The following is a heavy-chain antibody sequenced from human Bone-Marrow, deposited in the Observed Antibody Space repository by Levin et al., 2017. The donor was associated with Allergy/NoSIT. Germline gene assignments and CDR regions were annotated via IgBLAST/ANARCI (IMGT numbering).Heavy chain of an antibody. V-gene: IGHV3-30*18. CDR2: ISYDGSNK. CDR1: GFTFSSYG. J-gene: IGHJ3*02. CDR3: AKEGDYGAGGAFDI. D-gene: IGHD3-16*01. Sequence: GGSLRLSCAASGFTFSSYGMHWVRQAPGKGLEWVAVISYDGSNKYYADSVKGRFTISRDNSKNTLYLQMNSLRAEDTAVYYCAKEGDYGAGGAFDIWGQGTMVTVSS.